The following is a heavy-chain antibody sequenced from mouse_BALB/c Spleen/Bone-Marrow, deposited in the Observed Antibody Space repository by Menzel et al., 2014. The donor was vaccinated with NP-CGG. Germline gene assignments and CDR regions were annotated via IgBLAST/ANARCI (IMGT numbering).Heavy chain of an antibody. Sequence: VKLMESGAELVRPGTSVKVSCKASGYAFTNYLIEWVKQRPGQGLEWIGVINPGSGGTNYNEKFKGKATLTADKSSSTAYMQLSSLTSDDSAVYLCARIYYGNYYWGQGTTLTVSS. V-gene: IGHV1-54*01. CDR2: INPGSGGT. CDR1: GYAFTNYL. CDR3: ARIYYGNYY. J-gene: IGHJ2*01. D-gene: IGHD2-1*01.